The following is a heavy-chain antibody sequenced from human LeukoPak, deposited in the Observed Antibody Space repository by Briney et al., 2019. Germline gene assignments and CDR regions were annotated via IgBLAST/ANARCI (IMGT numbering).Heavy chain of an antibody. J-gene: IGHJ4*02. CDR1: GYTFTGYY. CDR3: ARVLFGAAANFDY. D-gene: IGHD2-2*01. V-gene: IGHV1-2*02. Sequence: ASVKVSCKASGYTFTGYYMHWVRQAPGQGLEWMGWINPNSGGTNYAQKFQGRVTMTRDTSISTAYMELSRLRSDDTAVYYCARVLFGAAANFDYWGQGTLVTVSS. CDR2: INPNSGGT.